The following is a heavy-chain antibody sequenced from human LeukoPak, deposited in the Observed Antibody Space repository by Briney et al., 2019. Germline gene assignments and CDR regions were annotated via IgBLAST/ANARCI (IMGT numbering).Heavy chain of an antibody. V-gene: IGHV1-24*01. CDR1: GYTLTELS. J-gene: IGHJ5*02. Sequence: ASVKVSCKVSGYTLTELSMHWLRQAPGKGLEWMGGFDPEDGETIYAQKFQGRVTMTEDTSTDTAYMELSSLRSEDTAVYYCATVGLTTENNFNTWFDPWGQGTLVTVSS. CDR3: ATVGLTTENNFNTWFDP. CDR2: FDPEDGET. D-gene: IGHD1/OR15-1a*01.